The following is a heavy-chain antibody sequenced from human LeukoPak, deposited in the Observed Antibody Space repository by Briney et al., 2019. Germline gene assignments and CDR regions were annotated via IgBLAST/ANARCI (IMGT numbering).Heavy chain of an antibody. J-gene: IGHJ3*02. D-gene: IGHD3-22*01. CDR2: IYYSGST. CDR1: GGSINTYY. Sequence: SETLSLTCTVSGGSINTYYWSWIRQPPGKGLEWIGYIYYSGSTSYNPSLKSRVTISVDTSKNQFSLNLSSVTAADTAVYYCARRKLDSSGYRDAFDIWGQGTVVTVSP. CDR3: ARRKLDSSGYRDAFDI. V-gene: IGHV4-59*08.